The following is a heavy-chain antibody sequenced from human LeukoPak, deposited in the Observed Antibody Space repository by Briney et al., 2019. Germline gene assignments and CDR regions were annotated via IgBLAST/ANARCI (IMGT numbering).Heavy chain of an antibody. J-gene: IGHJ4*02. D-gene: IGHD5-18*01. CDR3: AKRIQSAMAMGY. V-gene: IGHV3-7*03. CDR2: IKEDGSEK. Sequence: GGSLRLSCAASGFIFSSYWMAWVRQAPGKGLEWVANIKEDGSEKNYVDSVKGRFTISRDNAKNSLYLQMNSLRAEDTAVYYCAKRIQSAMAMGYWGQGTLVTVSS. CDR1: GFIFSSYW.